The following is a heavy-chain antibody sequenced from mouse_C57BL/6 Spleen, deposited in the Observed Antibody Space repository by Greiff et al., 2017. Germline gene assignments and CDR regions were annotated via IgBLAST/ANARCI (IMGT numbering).Heavy chain of an antibody. V-gene: IGHV6-3*01. Sequence: EVKVEESGGGLVQPGGSMKLSCVASGFTFSNYWMNWVRQSPEKGLEWVAQIRLKSDNYATHYAESVKGRFTISRDDSKSSVYLQMNNLRAEDTGIYYCTAGDYDWFAYWGQGTLVTVSA. D-gene: IGHD2-4*01. CDR1: GFTFSNYW. J-gene: IGHJ3*01. CDR3: TAGDYDWFAY. CDR2: IRLKSDNYAT.